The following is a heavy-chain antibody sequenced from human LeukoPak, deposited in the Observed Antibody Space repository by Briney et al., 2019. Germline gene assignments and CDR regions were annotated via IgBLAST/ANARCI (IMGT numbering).Heavy chain of an antibody. CDR1: GGSISNNY. D-gene: IGHD3-3*01. J-gene: IGHJ4*02. Sequence: SETLSLTCTVSGGSISNNYWSWIRQPPGKGLEWIGYVYSSGSTSYNLYLKSRVTISVDTSKHQFSLKLNSVTAADTAVYYCARVTTIFGVDMYYFDYWGQGALVTVSS. V-gene: IGHV4-59*01. CDR2: VYSSGST. CDR3: ARVTTIFGVDMYYFDY.